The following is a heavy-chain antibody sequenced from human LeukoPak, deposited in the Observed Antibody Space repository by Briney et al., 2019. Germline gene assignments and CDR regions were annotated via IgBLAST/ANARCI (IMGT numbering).Heavy chain of an antibody. J-gene: IGHJ4*02. CDR2: IYSGGST. CDR3: ARETYCTNTSCPIGDHFDY. V-gene: IGHV3-66*01. D-gene: IGHD2-2*01. Sequence: GGSLRLSCAASGFTVSSNYMSWVRQAPGKGLEWVSVIYSGGSTYYADSVKGRFTISRDNAKNSLYLQMNSLRAEDTAVYYCARETYCTNTSCPIGDHFDYWGQGTLVTVSS. CDR1: GFTVSSNY.